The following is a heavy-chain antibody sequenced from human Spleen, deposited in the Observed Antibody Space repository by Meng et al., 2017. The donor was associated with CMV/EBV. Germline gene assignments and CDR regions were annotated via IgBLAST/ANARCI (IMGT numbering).Heavy chain of an antibody. CDR2: IKQDGSAK. CDR1: GFLLSNYW. CDR3: VRVAVAGRYVHNHHGMDV. V-gene: IGHV3-7*01. Sequence: GESLKISCAASGFLLSNYWMSWVRQAPGKGLEWVANIKQDGSAKDYVDSVKGRFTISRDDAKDSLHLQMNSLRGDDTAVYYCVRVAVAGRYVHNHHGMDVWGPGTMVTVSS. D-gene: IGHD6-6*01. J-gene: IGHJ6*02.